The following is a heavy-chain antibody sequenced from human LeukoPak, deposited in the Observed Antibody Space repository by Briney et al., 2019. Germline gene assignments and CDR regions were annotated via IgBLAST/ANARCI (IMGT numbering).Heavy chain of an antibody. CDR2: INTNTGNP. CDR1: GYTFTGYY. V-gene: IGHV7-4-1*02. Sequence: GASVKVSCKASGYTFTGYYMHWVRQAPGQGLEWMGWINTNTGNPTYAQGFTGRFVFSLDTSVSTAYLQISSLKAEDTAVYYCARSLVGSWNAFDSWGQGTMVTVSS. J-gene: IGHJ3*02. D-gene: IGHD6-13*01. CDR3: ARSLVGSWNAFDS.